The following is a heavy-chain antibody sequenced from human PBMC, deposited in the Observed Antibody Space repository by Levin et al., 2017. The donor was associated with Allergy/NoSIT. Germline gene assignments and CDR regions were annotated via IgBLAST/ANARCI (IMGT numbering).Heavy chain of an antibody. Sequence: GGSLRLSCAASGFTFSSYGMHWVRQAPGKGLEWVAVISYDGSNKYYADSVKGRFTISRDNSKNTLYLQMNSLRAEDTAVYYCAKWGDYMDVWGKGTTVTVSS. D-gene: IGHD3-16*01. V-gene: IGHV3-30*18. CDR3: AKWGDYMDV. CDR1: GFTFSSYG. J-gene: IGHJ6*03. CDR2: ISYDGSNK.